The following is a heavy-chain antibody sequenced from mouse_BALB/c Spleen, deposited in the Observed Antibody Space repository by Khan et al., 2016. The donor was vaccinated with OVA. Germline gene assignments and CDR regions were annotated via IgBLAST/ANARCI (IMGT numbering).Heavy chain of an antibody. V-gene: IGHV5-15*02. Sequence: EVELVESGGGLVQPGGSRKLSCAASGFSFIDYGMAWVRQTPGKGHEGIAFISSFAYSINYTHTVTGRFTISREKAKNPLYLEMKSLTSEDTAMYLCVRGGFAYWGQGTLVTVSA. CDR2: ISSFAYSI. J-gene: IGHJ3*01. CDR3: VRGGFAY. CDR1: GFSFIDYG.